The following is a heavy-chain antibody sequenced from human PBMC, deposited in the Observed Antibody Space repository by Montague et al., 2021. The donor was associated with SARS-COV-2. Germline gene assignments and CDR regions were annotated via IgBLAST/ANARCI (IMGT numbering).Heavy chain of an antibody. CDR3: ARGRYSSSWYGTKYYFDY. J-gene: IGHJ4*02. V-gene: IGHV4-34*01. CDR2: ITHSGLT. Sequence: SETLSLTCAVSGGSFNSYYRSWIRQPPGKGLEWIGEITHSGLTNYSPSLKSRVTISLDTSTNQFSLKLSSVTAADTAVYYCARGRYSSSWYGTKYYFDYWGQGTLVTVSS. D-gene: IGHD6-13*01. CDR1: GGSFNSYY.